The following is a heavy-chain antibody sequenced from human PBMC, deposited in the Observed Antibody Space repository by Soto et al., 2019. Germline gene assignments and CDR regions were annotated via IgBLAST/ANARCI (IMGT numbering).Heavy chain of an antibody. CDR1: GYSFTSYW. J-gene: IGHJ3*02. CDR3: ARHVTSYDCGGDCYSSPFDI. Sequence: GESLKISCKGSGYSFTSYWIGWVHQMPGKGLEWMGIIYPGDSDTRYSPSFQGQVTIPADKSLSTAYLQWSSLKASDTAMYYCARHVTSYDCGGDCYSSPFDIWGQGTMVTVSS. CDR2: IYPGDSDT. D-gene: IGHD2-21*01. V-gene: IGHV5-51*07.